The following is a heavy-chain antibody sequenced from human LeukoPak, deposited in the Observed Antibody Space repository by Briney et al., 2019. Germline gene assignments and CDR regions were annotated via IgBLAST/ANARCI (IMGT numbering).Heavy chain of an antibody. Sequence: GRSLRLSCAASGFTFSSYAMHWVRQAPGKGLEWVAVISYGGSNKYYADSVKGRFTISRDNSKNTLYLQMNSLRAEDTAVYYCARDRQLRDYYYGMDVWGQGTTVTVSS. D-gene: IGHD6-13*01. CDR1: GFTFSSYA. V-gene: IGHV3-30-3*01. CDR3: ARDRQLRDYYYGMDV. CDR2: ISYGGSNK. J-gene: IGHJ6*02.